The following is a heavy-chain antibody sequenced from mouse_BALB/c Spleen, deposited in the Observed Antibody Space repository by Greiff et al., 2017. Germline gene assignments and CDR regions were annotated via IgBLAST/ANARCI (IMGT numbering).Heavy chain of an antibody. CDR2: ISSGGSYT. CDR3: ARQDYYGSSYVAMDY. D-gene: IGHD1-1*01. V-gene: IGHV5-6*01. J-gene: IGHJ4*01. CDR1: GFTFSSYG. Sequence: EVKVVESGGDLVKPGGSLKLSCAASGFTFSSYGMSWVRQTPDKRLEWVATISSGGSYTYYPDSVKGRFTISRDNAKNTLYLQMSSLKSEDTAMYYCARQDYYGSSYVAMDYWGQGTSVTVSS.